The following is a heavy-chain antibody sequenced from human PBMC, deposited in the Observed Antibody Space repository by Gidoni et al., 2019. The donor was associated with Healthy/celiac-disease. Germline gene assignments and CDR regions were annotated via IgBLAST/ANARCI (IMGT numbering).Heavy chain of an antibody. CDR1: GFTFSSYA. CDR3: AKDGASYYDSSGYYYGGAFDI. CDR2: ISCSGGST. V-gene: IGHV3-23*01. Sequence: EVQLLESGGGLVQPGGSLRLSCAASGFTFSSYAMRWVRQAPGKGLEWVSDISCSGGSTYYADSVKGRFTISRDNSKNTLYLQMNSLRAEDTAVYYCAKDGASYYDSSGYYYGGAFDIWGQGTMVTVSS. J-gene: IGHJ3*02. D-gene: IGHD3-22*01.